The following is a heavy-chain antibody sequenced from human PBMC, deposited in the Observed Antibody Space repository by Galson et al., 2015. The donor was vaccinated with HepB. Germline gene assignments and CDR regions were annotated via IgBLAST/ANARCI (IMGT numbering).Heavy chain of an antibody. Sequence: SLRLSCAASGFTFSSYGMHWVRQAPGKGLEWVAVISYDGSNKYYADSVKGRFTISRDNSKNTLYLQMNSLRAEDTAVYYCAKPRRKDYIAAAGLAYWAQGTLATVSP. CDR1: GFTFSSYG. CDR3: AKPRRKDYIAAAGLAY. D-gene: IGHD6-13*01. J-gene: IGHJ4*02. V-gene: IGHV3-30*18. CDR2: ISYDGSNK.